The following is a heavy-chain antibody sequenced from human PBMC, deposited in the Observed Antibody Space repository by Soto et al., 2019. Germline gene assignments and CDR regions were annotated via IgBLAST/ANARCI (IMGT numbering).Heavy chain of an antibody. CDR3: AKSLYYYDSSPLDH. D-gene: IGHD3-22*01. J-gene: IGHJ4*02. V-gene: IGHV3-43D*04. Sequence: PGGSLRLSCAASKFMFRSYAMHWVRQVPGKGLEWVSLTNSDGTDSYYMDSVKGRFTISRDNAKSTLYLQMDRLRPEDTALYFCAKSLYYYDSSPLDHWGQGTLVTVSS. CDR1: KFMFRSYA. CDR2: TNSDGTDS.